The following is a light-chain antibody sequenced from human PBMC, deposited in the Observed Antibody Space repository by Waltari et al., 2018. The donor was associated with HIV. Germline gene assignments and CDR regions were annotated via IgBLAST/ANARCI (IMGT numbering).Light chain of an antibody. Sequence: QSALTQPASVSGSPGQSVTISCTATTSDFGRYNSVSWYQQNPGNLPKVIIYEVTSRPSGVPHRFSGSKSGNTASLTISGLQAEDEAIYYCSTHTTPDTLIFGGGTKLTVL. CDR2: EVT. J-gene: IGLJ2*01. V-gene: IGLV2-14*03. CDR3: STHTTPDTLI. CDR1: TSDFGRYNS.